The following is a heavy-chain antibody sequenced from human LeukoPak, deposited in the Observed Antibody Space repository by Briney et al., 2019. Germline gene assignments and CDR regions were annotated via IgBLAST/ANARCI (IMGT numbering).Heavy chain of an antibody. D-gene: IGHD6-19*01. V-gene: IGHV6-1*01. Sequence: SQPLSLTHGISGDSVSYNIAAWNWIRPSPSGGIEWLERTYYRSKWYQDFAEYVKSQITRNLNTAKNQFSLQLNSVTPEDTAVYYCARDQVSSGWFMGLDYWGQGTLVTVSS. CDR1: GDSVSYNIAA. J-gene: IGHJ4*02. CDR3: ARDQVSSGWFMGLDY. CDR2: TYYRSKWYQ.